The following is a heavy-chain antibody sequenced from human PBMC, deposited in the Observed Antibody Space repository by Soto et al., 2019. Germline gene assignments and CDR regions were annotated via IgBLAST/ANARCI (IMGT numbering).Heavy chain of an antibody. CDR3: AISPDYDILAGYYVFDY. D-gene: IGHD3-9*01. V-gene: IGHV3-23*01. CDR2: ISGSGGST. J-gene: IGHJ4*02. CDR1: GFTFSSYA. Sequence: HPGGSLRLSCAASGFTFSSYAMSWVRQAPGKGLEWVSAISGSGGSTYYADSVKGRFTISRDNSKNTLYLQMNSLRAEDTAVYYCAISPDYDILAGYYVFDYWGQGSLVTVSS.